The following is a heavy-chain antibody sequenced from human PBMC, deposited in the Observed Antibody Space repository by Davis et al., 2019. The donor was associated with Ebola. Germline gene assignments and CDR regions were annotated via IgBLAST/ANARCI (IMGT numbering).Heavy chain of an antibody. CDR3: ATTPRYSSHGAYFDY. D-gene: IGHD4-11*01. CDR1: GGSFSGYH. CDR2: INHSGGT. V-gene: IGHV4-34*01. Sequence: SETLSLTCAVYGGSFSGYHWTWIRQPPGKGLEWIGEINHSGGTNYSPSLKSRVTISGDTSKNQFSLKLNSVTAADTAMYYCATTPRYSSHGAYFDYWGQGTLVTVSS. J-gene: IGHJ4*02.